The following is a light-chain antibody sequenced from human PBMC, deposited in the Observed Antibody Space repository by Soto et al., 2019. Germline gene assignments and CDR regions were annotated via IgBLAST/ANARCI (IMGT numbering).Light chain of an antibody. V-gene: IGKV1-39*01. CDR2: AAS. CDR3: QQSYSTPLT. CDR1: QSISGY. Sequence: DIQMTHSPSSVSASVWDRVTITSRASQSISGYLNWYQQKPGKAPKLLIYAASSLQSGVPSRFSGSGSGTDFTLTISSLQPEDFATYYCQQSYSTPLTFGGGTKVDIK. J-gene: IGKJ4*01.